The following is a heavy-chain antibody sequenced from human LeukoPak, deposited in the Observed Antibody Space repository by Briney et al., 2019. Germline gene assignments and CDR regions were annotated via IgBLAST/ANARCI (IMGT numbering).Heavy chain of an antibody. CDR2: INPNNGAT. CDR1: GYTFSGYY. CDR3: ARYNWNDVVSALDY. Sequence: ASVKVSCKASGYTFSGYYIHWVRQAPGQGLEWMEWINPNNGATNYAQKFQGGVTVTRDTSITTTYVELSRLTSDDTAVYYYARYNWNDVVSALDYWGRGTLVTVSS. J-gene: IGHJ4*02. V-gene: IGHV1-2*02. D-gene: IGHD1-1*01.